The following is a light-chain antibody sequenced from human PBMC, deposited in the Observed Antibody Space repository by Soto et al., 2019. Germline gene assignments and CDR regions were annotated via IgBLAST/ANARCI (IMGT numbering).Light chain of an antibody. CDR1: QSVASH. Sequence: EIVLTQSPATLSLSPGESAALSCRASQSVASHLAWYQQKPGQPPRLLIYDASNRATGVPARFSGSGSGTDFTLTISSLEPEDFAVYHCQQRLNSLLTFGGGTKVEI. CDR2: DAS. CDR3: QQRLNSLLT. V-gene: IGKV3-11*01. J-gene: IGKJ4*01.